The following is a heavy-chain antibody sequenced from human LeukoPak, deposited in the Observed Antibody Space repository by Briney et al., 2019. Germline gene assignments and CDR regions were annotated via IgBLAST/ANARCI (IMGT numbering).Heavy chain of an antibody. V-gene: IGHV4-59*01. CDR2: IYYSGST. CDR3: ARGWDGIAVAGSFDY. D-gene: IGHD6-19*01. Sequence: PSETLSLTCTVSGGSTSGSYWSWIRQPPGKGLEWIGDIYYSGSTNYNPSLTSRVTISVDTSKNQFSLKLNSVTAADTAVYYCARGWDGIAVAGSFDYWGQGTLVTVSS. CDR1: GGSTSGSY. J-gene: IGHJ4*02.